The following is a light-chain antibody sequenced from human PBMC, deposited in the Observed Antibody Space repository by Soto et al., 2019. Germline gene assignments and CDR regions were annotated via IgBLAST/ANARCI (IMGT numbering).Light chain of an antibody. V-gene: IGKV3-11*01. J-gene: IGKJ5*01. CDR1: QSVRNY. CDR2: DAS. Sequence: EIVLTQSPATLSLSPGETATLSCRASQSVRNYLAWYQQKPGQAPRLLIYDASNRATGIPARFSGTGSETDFTLTISSLEPEDFAIYYCQQCGESPNTFGQGTRLEIK. CDR3: QQCGESPNT.